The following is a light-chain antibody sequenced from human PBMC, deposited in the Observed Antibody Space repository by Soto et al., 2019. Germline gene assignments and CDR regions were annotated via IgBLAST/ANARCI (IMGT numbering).Light chain of an antibody. V-gene: IGKV3-11*01. CDR1: QRITTY. CDR2: DAS. CDR3: QQRSGWPLT. J-gene: IGKJ4*01. Sequence: EIVVSLSAAALSFSPGERATLSCRASQRITTYLAWYQQKPGQAPRLLIYDASNRATGIPARFSGSGSGTGFTLTISSLEPEDFAFYYCQQRSGWPLTFGGGTKVDIK.